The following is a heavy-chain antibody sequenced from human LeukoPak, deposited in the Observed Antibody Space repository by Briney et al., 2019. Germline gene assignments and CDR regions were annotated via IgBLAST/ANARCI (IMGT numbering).Heavy chain of an antibody. Sequence: GGSLRLSCAASGFTFSSYAMHWVRQAPGKGLEWVAVISYDGSNKYYADSVKGRFTISRDNSKNTLYLQMNSLRAEDTAVYYCAREYAPYQKGYFDYWGQGTLVTVSS. CDR1: GFTFSSYA. V-gene: IGHV3-30-3*01. CDR2: ISYDGSNK. CDR3: AREYAPYQKGYFDY. D-gene: IGHD2-2*01. J-gene: IGHJ4*02.